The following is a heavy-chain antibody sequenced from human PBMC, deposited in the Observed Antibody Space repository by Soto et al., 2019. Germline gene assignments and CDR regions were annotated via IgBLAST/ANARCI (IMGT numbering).Heavy chain of an antibody. J-gene: IGHJ6*02. CDR3: AKVRVKDYYYYAMDV. D-gene: IGHD4-4*01. V-gene: IGHV3-30*18. Sequence: QVHLVESGGGVVQPGRSLRLSCAASGFTFSSYGMHWVRQAPGKGLEWVAVIPSDGTSRFYADSVKGRFTISRDNSKNTLYLQMNSLRAEDTAMYYCAKVRVKDYYYYAMDVWGQGTTVTVSS. CDR2: IPSDGTSR. CDR1: GFTFSSYG.